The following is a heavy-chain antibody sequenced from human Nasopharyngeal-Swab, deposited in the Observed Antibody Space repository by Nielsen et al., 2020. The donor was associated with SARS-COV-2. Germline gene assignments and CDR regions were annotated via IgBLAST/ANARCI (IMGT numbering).Heavy chain of an antibody. CDR2: LIPIFGTA. CDR3: ARGDTDYYYYGLDV. V-gene: IGHV1-69*06. CDR1: VGTFSSYA. J-gene: IGHJ6*02. Sequence: SVKVSCKASVGTFSSYAISWVRQAPGQGLEWMGGLIPIFGTANYAQNFQGRVTITADKSTSTAYMDLSRLKSEDTAVYYCARGDTDYYYYGLDVWGQGTTVTVSS. D-gene: IGHD5-18*01.